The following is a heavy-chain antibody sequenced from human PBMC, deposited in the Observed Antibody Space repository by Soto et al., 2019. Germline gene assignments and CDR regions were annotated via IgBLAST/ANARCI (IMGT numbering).Heavy chain of an antibody. D-gene: IGHD6-19*01. V-gene: IGHV1-69*01. CDR3: ATSRVEEVDSSCWYYFDY. Sequence: TSSTDVSGRVRQTPEKGPEWMGGIIPIFGTANYAQKFQGRVTITADESTSRAYMELSGLRSEDAAVYYCATSRVEEVDSSCWYYFDYWRQGTLDTVS. J-gene: IGHJ4*02. CDR1: TSSTDV. CDR2: IIPIFGTA.